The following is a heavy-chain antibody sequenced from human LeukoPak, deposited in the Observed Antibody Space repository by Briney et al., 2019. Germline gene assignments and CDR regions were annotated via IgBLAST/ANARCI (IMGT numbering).Heavy chain of an antibody. V-gene: IGHV3-23*01. Sequence: GGSLRLSCAASGFTFSSYAMSWVRQAPGKGLEWVSAISGSGGSTYYADSVKGRFTISRDNSKDTLYLQMNSLRAEDTAVYYCAKDRNPEPSFDYWGQGTLVTVSS. D-gene: IGHD1-14*01. CDR1: GFTFSSYA. CDR3: AKDRNPEPSFDY. J-gene: IGHJ4*02. CDR2: ISGSGGST.